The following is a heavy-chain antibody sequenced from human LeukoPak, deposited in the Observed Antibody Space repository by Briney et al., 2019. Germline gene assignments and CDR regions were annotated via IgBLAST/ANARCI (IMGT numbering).Heavy chain of an antibody. CDR3: AKDMTRGLDPDWYFDL. Sequence: PGRSLRLSCGASGFTFGDYAFHWVRQAPGKGLEWVSSITWNSGSLAYADSVKGRFTISKDNAENSLYLQMNSLRPEDTALYYCAKDMTRGLDPDWYFDLWGRGTLVTVSS. J-gene: IGHJ2*01. CDR2: ITWNSGSL. V-gene: IGHV3-9*01. D-gene: IGHD3/OR15-3a*01. CDR1: GFTFGDYA.